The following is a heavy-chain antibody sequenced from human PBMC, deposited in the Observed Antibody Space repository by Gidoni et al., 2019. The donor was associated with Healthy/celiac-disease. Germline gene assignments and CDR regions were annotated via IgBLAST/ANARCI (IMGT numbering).Heavy chain of an antibody. CDR1: GGSISSGSYY. Sequence: QVQLQESGPGLVKPSQTLSLTCTVSGGSISSGSYYWSWIRQPAGKGLDWIGRIYTSGSTNYNPSLKSRVTISVDTSKNQFSLKLSSVTAADTAVYYCARGLAARPFDYWGQGTLVTVSS. D-gene: IGHD6-6*01. J-gene: IGHJ4*02. CDR3: ARGLAARPFDY. CDR2: IYTSGST. V-gene: IGHV4-61*02.